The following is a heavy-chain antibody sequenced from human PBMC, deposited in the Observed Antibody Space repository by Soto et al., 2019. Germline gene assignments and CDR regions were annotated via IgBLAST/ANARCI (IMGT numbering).Heavy chain of an antibody. CDR3: ARPLWRDDYNWGYFDL. J-gene: IGHJ2*01. Sequence: QVQLVESGGGVVQPGRSLRRSCAASGFTFSSYAMHWVRQVPGKGLEWVAVISYDGSNKYYADSVKGRFTISRDNSKNTLYLQMNSLRAEDTAVYYCARPLWRDDYNWGYFDLWGRGTLVTVSS. CDR1: GFTFSSYA. D-gene: IGHD4-4*01. CDR2: ISYDGSNK. V-gene: IGHV3-30-3*01.